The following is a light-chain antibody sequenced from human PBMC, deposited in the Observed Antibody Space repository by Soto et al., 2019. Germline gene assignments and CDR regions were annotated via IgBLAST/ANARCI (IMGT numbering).Light chain of an antibody. Sequence: QSALTQPASVSGSPGQSITISCTGTISDVGTYNLVSWFQQHPGKAPKLMIFEVSERPSGVSNRFSGSKSGNAASLTISGLQAEDEADYYCCSYAGCATYVFGTGTQLTVL. V-gene: IGLV2-23*02. J-gene: IGLJ1*01. CDR3: CSYAGCATYV. CDR2: EVS. CDR1: ISDVGTYNL.